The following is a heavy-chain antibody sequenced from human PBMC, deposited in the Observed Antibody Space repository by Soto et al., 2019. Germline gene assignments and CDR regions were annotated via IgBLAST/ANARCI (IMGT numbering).Heavy chain of an antibody. CDR2: IYWNDDR. V-gene: IGHV2-5*01. Sequence: SGPTLVNPTQTLTLTCTFSGFSFSTTGVGVGWIRQPPGKALEWLALIYWNDDRRYSPSLKSRLTITKDTSKNQVFLTMTNMDPVDTATYYCVSGSFPNWFDPWGQGTLVTVSS. D-gene: IGHD3-10*01. CDR3: VSGSFPNWFDP. CDR1: GFSFSTTGVG. J-gene: IGHJ5*02.